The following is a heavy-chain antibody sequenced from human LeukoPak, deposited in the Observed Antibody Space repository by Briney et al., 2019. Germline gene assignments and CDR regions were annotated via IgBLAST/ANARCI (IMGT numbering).Heavy chain of an antibody. CDR1: GFTFSSYG. D-gene: IGHD6-19*01. J-gene: IGHJ5*02. Sequence: GGSLRLSCAASGFTFSSYGMHWVRQAPGKGLEWVAVISYDGSNKYYADSVKGRFTISRDNSKNTLYLQMNSLRAEDTAVYYCAKDLGWNGWANWFDPWGREPWSPSPQ. CDR3: AKDLGWNGWANWFDP. V-gene: IGHV3-30*18. CDR2: ISYDGSNK.